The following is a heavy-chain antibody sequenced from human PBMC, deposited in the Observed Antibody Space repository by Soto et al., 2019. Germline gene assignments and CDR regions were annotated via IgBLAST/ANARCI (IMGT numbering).Heavy chain of an antibody. CDR2: ISGSGDKT. CDR1: GFAFNDFA. Sequence: PGGSLRLSCAASGFAFNDFAMNWVRQAPGKGPEWLSTISGSGDKTFHSDSVKGRFNISRDNSNNKMFLQMNSLRAEDTAIYYCAKGASHAPFEKWGRGTLVTLSS. J-gene: IGHJ4*02. CDR3: AKGASHAPFEK. V-gene: IGHV3-23*01.